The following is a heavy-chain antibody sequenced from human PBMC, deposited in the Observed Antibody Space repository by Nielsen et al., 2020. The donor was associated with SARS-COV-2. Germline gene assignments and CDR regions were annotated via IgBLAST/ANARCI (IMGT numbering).Heavy chain of an antibody. V-gene: IGHV3-11*03. CDR2: ISGSRTYK. CDR1: GFTFSDYY. CDR3: ARPLVSGSASAGIDY. D-gene: IGHD1-14*01. J-gene: IGHJ4*02. Sequence: EGSLRLSCAASGFTFSDYYMSWIRQAPGKGLEWVSFISGSRTYKNYADSVKGRFTISRDNAKNSLFLQMNSLRVEDTAVYFCARPLVSGSASAGIDYWGQGTLVTVTS.